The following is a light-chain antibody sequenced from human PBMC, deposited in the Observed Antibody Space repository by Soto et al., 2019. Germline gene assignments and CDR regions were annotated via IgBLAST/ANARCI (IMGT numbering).Light chain of an antibody. CDR2: GAS. Sequence: EILMTQSPDTLSVSPGESATLSCRASQRVYSNLAWYQQRPGQAPRLLIYGASTRATGVPARFSGRGSGTEFTLTISSLQSEDFAVYYCQQYHNWPPITFGQGTRLEIK. J-gene: IGKJ5*01. CDR3: QQYHNWPPIT. V-gene: IGKV3-15*01. CDR1: QRVYSN.